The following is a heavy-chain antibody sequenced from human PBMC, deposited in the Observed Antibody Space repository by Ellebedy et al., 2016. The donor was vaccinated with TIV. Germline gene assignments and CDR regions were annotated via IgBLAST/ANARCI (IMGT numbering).Heavy chain of an antibody. Sequence: ASVKVSXXASGYTFTSYDINWVRQATGQGLEWMGWMNPNSGNTGYAQKFQGRVTMTRDTSISTAYMELSRLTSDDTAVYYCARDYSGSFSLTAFDIWGQGTVVTVSS. CDR2: MNPNSGNT. J-gene: IGHJ3*02. D-gene: IGHD1-26*01. CDR3: ARDYSGSFSLTAFDI. V-gene: IGHV1-8*01. CDR1: GYTFTSYD.